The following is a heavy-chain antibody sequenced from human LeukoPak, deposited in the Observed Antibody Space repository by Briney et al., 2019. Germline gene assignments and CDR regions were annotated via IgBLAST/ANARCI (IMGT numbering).Heavy chain of an antibody. V-gene: IGHV4-61*02. D-gene: IGHD3-22*01. Sequence: SETLSLTCTVSGGSISSGSYYWSWIRQPAGKGLEWIGRIYTSGSTNYNPSLKSRVTISVDTSKNQFSLKLSSVTAADTAVYYCARDRASYYYDTSGDNDYWGQGTLSPSPQ. CDR3: ARDRASYYYDTSGDNDY. J-gene: IGHJ4*02. CDR1: GGSISSGSYY. CDR2: IYTSGST.